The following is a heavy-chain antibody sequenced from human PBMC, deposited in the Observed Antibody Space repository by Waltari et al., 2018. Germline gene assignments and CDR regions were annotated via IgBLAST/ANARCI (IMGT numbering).Heavy chain of an antibody. J-gene: IGHJ4*02. CDR3: AKLGVIASYTP. CDR2: IRGSGGST. Sequence: VQLQQWGAGLLKPSETLSLTCAVYGGSFSGYYWSWVRQAPGKGLEWVSAIRGSGGSTYYADSVKGRFTISRDNSKNTLYLQMNSLRAEDTAVYYCAKLGVIASYTPWGQGTLVTVSS. D-gene: IGHD2-21*01. V-gene: IGHV3-23*01. CDR1: GGSFSGYY.